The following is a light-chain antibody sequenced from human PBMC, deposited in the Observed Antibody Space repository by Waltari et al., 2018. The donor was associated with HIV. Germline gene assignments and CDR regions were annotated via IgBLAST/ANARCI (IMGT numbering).Light chain of an antibody. CDR1: VLAKQY. CDR3: QSSDDSRPWI. V-gene: IGLV3-25*03. J-gene: IGLJ2*01. CDR2: KDT. Sequence: YELTQPPSMSVSPGQTAKITCSGAVLAKQYAYWYQQKPGQAPVLVMSKDTQRPSEIPERFSGSSSGTTVTLTISGVQAEDEADYHCQSSDDSRPWIFGGGTKMTVL.